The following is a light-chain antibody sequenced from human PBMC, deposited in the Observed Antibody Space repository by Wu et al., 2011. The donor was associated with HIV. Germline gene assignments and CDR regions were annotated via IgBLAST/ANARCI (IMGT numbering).Light chain of an antibody. Sequence: ASLSCRASQSVTSSFLAWYQQKPGQAPRLLIYGASTRAADIPARFSGSGSGTDFTLTISSLEPEDFAVYYCQQRSNWPRTFGQGTKVEIK. CDR1: QSVTSSF. J-gene: IGKJ1*01. V-gene: IGKV3-11*01. CDR2: GAS. CDR3: QQRSNWPRT.